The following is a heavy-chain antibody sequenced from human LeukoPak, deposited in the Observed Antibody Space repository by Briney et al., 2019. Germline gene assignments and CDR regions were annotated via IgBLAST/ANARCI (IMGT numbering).Heavy chain of an antibody. Sequence: PSQTLSLTCTVSGGSISSGGYYWSWIRQHPGKVLEWIGYIYYSGSTYYNPSLKSRVTISVDTSKNQFSLKLSSVTAADTAVYYCARSRSNWVGLESSPDAFDIWGQGXMVTXSS. CDR2: IYYSGST. D-gene: IGHD3-10*01. J-gene: IGHJ3*02. CDR1: GGSISSGGYY. V-gene: IGHV4-31*03. CDR3: ARSRSNWVGLESSPDAFDI.